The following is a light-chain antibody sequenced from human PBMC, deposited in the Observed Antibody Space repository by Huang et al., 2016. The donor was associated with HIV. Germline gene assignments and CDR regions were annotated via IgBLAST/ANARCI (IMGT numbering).Light chain of an antibody. CDR1: QSVRNY. J-gene: IGKJ1*01. Sequence: EIVLTQSPATLSLSPGERATLSCRASQSVRNYLAWYQKKAGQAPRLLIYDASNRSTGIPARFSCSGSGTDFTLTISSLEPEDFAVYYCQQRSDWPRTFGQGTKVEIK. CDR2: DAS. V-gene: IGKV3-11*01. CDR3: QQRSDWPRT.